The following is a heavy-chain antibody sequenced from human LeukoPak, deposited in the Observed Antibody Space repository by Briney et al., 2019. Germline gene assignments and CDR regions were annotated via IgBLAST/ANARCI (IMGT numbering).Heavy chain of an antibody. V-gene: IGHV1-46*01. CDR3: ARALNDIVVVPAASDYMDV. D-gene: IGHD2-2*01. J-gene: IGHJ6*03. Sequence: ASVKVSCKASGYTFTSYYMHWVRQAPGQGLEWKGIINPSGGSTSYAQKFQGRVTMTRDMSTSTVYMELSSLRSEDTAVYYCARALNDIVVVPAASDYMDVWGKGTTVTVSS. CDR2: INPSGGST. CDR1: GYTFTSYY.